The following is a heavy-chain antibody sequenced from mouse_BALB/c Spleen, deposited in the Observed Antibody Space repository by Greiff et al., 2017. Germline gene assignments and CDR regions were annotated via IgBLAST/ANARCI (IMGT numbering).Heavy chain of an antibody. CDR2: ISDGGSYT. V-gene: IGHV5-4*02. Sequence: EVKVVESGGGLVKPGGSLKLSCAASGFTFSDYYMYWVRQTPEKRLEWVATISDGGSYTYYPDSVKGRFTISRDNAKNNLYLQMSSLKSEDTAMYYCAREDYYGSSSPYWGQGTLVTVSA. J-gene: IGHJ3*01. CDR3: AREDYYGSSSPY. D-gene: IGHD1-1*01. CDR1: GFTFSDYY.